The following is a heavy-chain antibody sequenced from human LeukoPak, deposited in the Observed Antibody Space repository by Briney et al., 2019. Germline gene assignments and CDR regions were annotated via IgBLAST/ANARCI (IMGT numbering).Heavy chain of an antibody. D-gene: IGHD6-13*01. V-gene: IGHV4-34*01. CDR1: GGSFNGYY. CDR2: INRSGTT. J-gene: IGHJ4*02. CDR3: ARLCRDSTSWFDY. Sequence: SETLSLTCAVYGGSFNGYYWSWLRQTPGEGLEWIGEINRSGTTNYNPSLAGRVTMSVDKSKNQFSLKLYSVTAADTAVYYCARLCRDSTSWFDYWGQGTLVTVSS.